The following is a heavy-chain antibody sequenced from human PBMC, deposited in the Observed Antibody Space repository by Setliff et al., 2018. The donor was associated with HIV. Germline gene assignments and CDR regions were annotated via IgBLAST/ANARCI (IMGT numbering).Heavy chain of an antibody. CDR3: AREISRYSGYEGRMDYFDY. V-gene: IGHV4-61*02. D-gene: IGHD5-12*01. J-gene: IGHJ4*02. CDR1: GGSISSGSYY. CDR2: IYTSGST. Sequence: SETLSLTCTVSGGSISSGSYYWSWIRQPAGKGLEWIGRIYTSGSTNYNPSLKSRVTMSVDTSKNQFSLRLSSVTAADTAVYYCAREISRYSGYEGRMDYFDYWGQGTLVTVSS.